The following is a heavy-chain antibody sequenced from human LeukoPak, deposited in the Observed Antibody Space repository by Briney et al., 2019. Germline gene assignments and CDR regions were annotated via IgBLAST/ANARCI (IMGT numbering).Heavy chain of an antibody. CDR1: GFSFSVWA. D-gene: IGHD2-21*01. V-gene: IGHV3-23*01. CDR3: SKPGYCDGDKCYYSV. CDR2: MCASGNLI. Sequence: GGALRLSCAASGFSFSVWAMSSVRDTLGKGLEWVSSMCASGNLIDYTDSVKGRFTISRDNSKHTLYLQMTSLRAEDTAIYYCSKPGYCDGDKCYYSVWGRGTLVTVSS. J-gene: IGHJ4*02.